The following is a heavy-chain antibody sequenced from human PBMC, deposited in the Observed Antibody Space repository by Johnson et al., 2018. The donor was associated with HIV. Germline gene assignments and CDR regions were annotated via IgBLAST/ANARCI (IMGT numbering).Heavy chain of an antibody. J-gene: IGHJ3*02. Sequence: QVQLVESGGGVVQPGRSQRLSCAASGFPFRDSAMHWVRQAPGKGMEWVAVISYDGSNKYYADSVKGRFTISRDNSRNTLYLQMNSLRAEDTAVYYCVKDSETSSAPLDGAFDIWGQGTTVTVSS. CDR3: VKDSETSSAPLDGAFDI. CDR2: ISYDGSNK. CDR1: GFPFRDSA. D-gene: IGHD6-19*01. V-gene: IGHV3-30*04.